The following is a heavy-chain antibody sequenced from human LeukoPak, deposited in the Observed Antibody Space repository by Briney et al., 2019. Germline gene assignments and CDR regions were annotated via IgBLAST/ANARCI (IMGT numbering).Heavy chain of an antibody. D-gene: IGHD2-2*02. CDR2: IYPGDSET. Sequence: GESLKISCKASGYTFNTYWIGWVRQMPGKGLEWMGIIYPGDSETTYSPPFQGQVTISADKSISTAYLQWSSLKASDTAVYYCARQFYTGYYYYMDVWGKGTTVTISS. V-gene: IGHV5-51*01. CDR3: ARQFYTGYYYYMDV. J-gene: IGHJ6*03. CDR1: GYTFNTYW.